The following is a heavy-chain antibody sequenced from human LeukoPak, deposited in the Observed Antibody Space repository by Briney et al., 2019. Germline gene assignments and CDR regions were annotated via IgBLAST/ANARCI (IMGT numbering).Heavy chain of an antibody. CDR3: AREGVVAVAGPSYYYYMDV. J-gene: IGHJ6*03. Sequence: SETLSLTCTVSGGSISSYYWSWIRQPAGKGLEWIGYIYYSGSTNYNPSLKSRVTISVDTSKNQFSLKLSSVTAADTAVYYCAREGVVAVAGPSYYYYMDVWGKGTTVTVSS. CDR1: GGSISSYY. CDR2: IYYSGST. V-gene: IGHV4-59*01. D-gene: IGHD6-19*01.